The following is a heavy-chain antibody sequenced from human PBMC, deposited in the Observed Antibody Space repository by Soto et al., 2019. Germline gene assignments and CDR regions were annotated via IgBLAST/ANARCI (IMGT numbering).Heavy chain of an antibody. D-gene: IGHD1-26*01. J-gene: IGHJ4*02. V-gene: IGHV3-7*03. CDR2: INQDGSEK. Sequence: GGSLRLSCAASGFTFSSYWMSWVRQAPGKGLEWVARINQDGSEKYYVDSVKGRFTISRDNAKNSLYLQMNSLRAEDTAVYYCARDYPGGSYYDYWGQGTLITVSS. CDR1: GFTFSSYW. CDR3: ARDYPGGSYYDY.